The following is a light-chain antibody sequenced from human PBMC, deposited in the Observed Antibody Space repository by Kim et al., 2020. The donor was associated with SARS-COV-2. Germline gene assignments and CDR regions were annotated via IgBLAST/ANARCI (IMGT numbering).Light chain of an antibody. V-gene: IGLV3-25*03. CDR2: KDN. Sequence: SYELTQPPSLSVSPGQTARITCSGDTLPEKQTYWYQQKSGQAPLLVIYKDNERPSGIPGRFSGSSSGTTVTLTISGVQAEDDADYYCQSADGSVTYVFGT. CDR1: TLPEKQ. J-gene: IGLJ1*01. CDR3: QSADGSVTYV.